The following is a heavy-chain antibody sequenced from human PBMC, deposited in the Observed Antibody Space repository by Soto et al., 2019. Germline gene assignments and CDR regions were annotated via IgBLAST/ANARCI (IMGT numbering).Heavy chain of an antibody. CDR2: IWYDGSNK. Sequence: QVQLVESGGGVVQPGRSLRLSCAASGFTFSYYRMHWVRQAPGKGLEWVAVIWYDGSNKFYADSVKGRFTISRDNSKNTLFLQMNSLRPEDTAVDYCARDRGSYGYYYGMDVWGQGTTVTVSS. CDR3: ARDRGSYGYYYGMDV. CDR1: GFTFSYYR. J-gene: IGHJ6*02. V-gene: IGHV3-33*01. D-gene: IGHD5-18*01.